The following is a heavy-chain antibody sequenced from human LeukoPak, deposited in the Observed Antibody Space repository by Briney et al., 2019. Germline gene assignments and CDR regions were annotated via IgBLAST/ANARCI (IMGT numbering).Heavy chain of an antibody. CDR2: INHSGST. CDR1: GYSISSGYY. Sequence: KPSETLSLTCAVSGYSISSGYYWGWIRQSPGKGLEWIGEINHSGSTNYNPSLKSRVTISVDTSKNQFSLKLSSVTAADTAVYYCARAGGAAAGRFYYYYYYMDVWGKGTTVTVSS. V-gene: IGHV4-38-2*01. CDR3: ARAGGAAAGRFYYYYYYMDV. J-gene: IGHJ6*03. D-gene: IGHD6-13*01.